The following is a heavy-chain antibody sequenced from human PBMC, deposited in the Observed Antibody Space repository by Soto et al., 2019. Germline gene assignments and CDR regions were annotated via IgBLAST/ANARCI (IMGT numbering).Heavy chain of an antibody. J-gene: IGHJ6*02. CDR2: IYPGDSDT. V-gene: IGHV5-51*01. Sequence: PGKGLEWMGIIYPGDSDTRYSPSFQAQVTISADKSISTAXXXXXSXXXXXPAXYYCARLRRGLLRDYYYYGMDVWGQGTTVTVSS. D-gene: IGHD3-10*01. CDR3: ARLRRGLLRDYYYYGMDV.